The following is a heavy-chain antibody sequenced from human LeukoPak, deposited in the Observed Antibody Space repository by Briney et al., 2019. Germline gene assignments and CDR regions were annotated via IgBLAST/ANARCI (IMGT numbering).Heavy chain of an antibody. CDR2: TYSRSKWYN. V-gene: IGHV6-1*01. Sequence: SQTLSLTCAISGDSISSNSAAWNWIRQSPSRGLEWLGRTYSRSKWYNDYAASVKSRITINPDASKNQFSLQLNSVTPEDTAAYYCTRQQEGSFDFWGQGILVTVSS. CDR1: GDSISSNSAA. J-gene: IGHJ4*02. D-gene: IGHD1/OR15-1a*01. CDR3: TRQQEGSFDF.